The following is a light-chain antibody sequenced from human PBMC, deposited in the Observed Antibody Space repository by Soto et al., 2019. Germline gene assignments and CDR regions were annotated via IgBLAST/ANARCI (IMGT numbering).Light chain of an antibody. J-gene: IGKJ1*01. CDR2: GAS. CDR1: QSVSSSY. V-gene: IGKV3-20*01. Sequence: EIVLTQSPGTLSLSPGERATLSCRASQSVSSSYLAWYQQKPGQAPSPLIYGASSRATGIPDRFSGSGSGTDFTLTISRLEPEDFAVYYCQQYGCSRTFGQGTKVEIK. CDR3: QQYGCSRT.